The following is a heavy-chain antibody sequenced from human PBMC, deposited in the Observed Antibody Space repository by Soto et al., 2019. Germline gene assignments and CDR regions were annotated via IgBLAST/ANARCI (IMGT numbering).Heavy chain of an antibody. CDR1: SGSSSSSSYY. CDR2: IYYSGST. J-gene: IGHJ6*02. Sequence: QLQLQASGPGLVKPSETLSLTCTVSSGSSSSSSYYWGWIRQPPGKGLEWIGNIYYSGSTSYNPSLKSRVTISVDTSKNQFALKLSLVTAADTAVYYCARRPRVWLGGLGYDYYYGIDVWGQGTTVTVSS. D-gene: IGHD3-10*01. V-gene: IGHV4-39*01. CDR3: ARRPRVWLGGLGYDYYYGIDV.